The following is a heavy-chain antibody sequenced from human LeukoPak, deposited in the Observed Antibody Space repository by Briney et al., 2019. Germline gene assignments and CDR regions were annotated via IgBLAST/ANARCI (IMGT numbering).Heavy chain of an antibody. CDR1: GFTFSSYW. D-gene: IGHD3-10*01. J-gene: IGHJ4*02. Sequence: GSLRLSCAASGFTFSSYWMSWVRQAPGKGLEWVANIKQDGSEKYYVDSVKGRFTISRDNAKNSLYLQMNSLRAEDTAVYYCARDGRRSGSYYNEGYWGQGTLVTVSS. CDR2: IKQDGSEK. V-gene: IGHV3-7*01. CDR3: ARDGRRSGSYYNEGY.